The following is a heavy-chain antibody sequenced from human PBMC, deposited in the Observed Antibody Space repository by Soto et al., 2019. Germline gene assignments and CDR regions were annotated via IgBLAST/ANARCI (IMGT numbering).Heavy chain of an antibody. CDR3: GRASRGIAARPRSAGTWFDP. V-gene: IGHV1-8*01. J-gene: IGHJ5*02. CDR1: GYTFTSYD. D-gene: IGHD6-6*01. Sequence: QVQLVQSGAEVKKPGASVKVSCKASGYTFTSYDINWVRQATGQGLEWMGWMNPNSGNTGYAEKLQGTVTVTRNTSISTAYMELSSLRSEDMAVYYCGRASRGIAARPRSAGTWFDPWGQGTLVIVSS. CDR2: MNPNSGNT.